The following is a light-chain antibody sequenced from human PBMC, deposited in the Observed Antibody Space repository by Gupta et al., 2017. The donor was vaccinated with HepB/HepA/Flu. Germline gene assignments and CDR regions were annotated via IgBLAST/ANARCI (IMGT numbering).Light chain of an antibody. Sequence: EIVLTQSAGTLSLSPGERATLSCRASQSVSTTYLAWYQQKPGKAPRLLIYGPSTRATGIPDRFSGDGSGTDFALTIDRLEPEDFAVYYCQQYDGSSYTFGQGTKLEI. J-gene: IGKJ2*01. CDR3: QQYDGSSYT. V-gene: IGKV3-20*01. CDR1: QSVSTTY. CDR2: GPS.